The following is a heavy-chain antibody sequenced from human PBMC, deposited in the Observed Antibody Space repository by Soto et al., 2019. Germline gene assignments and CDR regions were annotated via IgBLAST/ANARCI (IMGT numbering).Heavy chain of an antibody. CDR1: GYTFSSYD. D-gene: IGHD6-13*01. J-gene: IGHJ4*02. CDR3: AREHSSSWRFDY. Sequence: QVQLVQSGAEVKKPGASVKVYCKASGYTFSSYDINWVRQATGQGLEWMGWMNPNSGNTGYAQKFQGRVTMTRNTSISTAYMELSSLRSEDTAVYYCAREHSSSWRFDYWGQGTLVTVSS. CDR2: MNPNSGNT. V-gene: IGHV1-8*01.